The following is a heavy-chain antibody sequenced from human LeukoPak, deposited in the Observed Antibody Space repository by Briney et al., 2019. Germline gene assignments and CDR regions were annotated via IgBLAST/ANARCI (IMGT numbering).Heavy chain of an antibody. V-gene: IGHV3-74*01. Sequence: GRSLRLSCAASGFTFSSYWMYWVRQAPGKGPVWVSRINSDGSRTNYADSVKGRFTISRDNAKNTLYLQMNSLRAEDTAVYYCARDRGWLQFDYWGQGTLVTVSS. CDR1: GFTFSSYW. D-gene: IGHD5-24*01. CDR2: INSDGSRT. CDR3: ARDRGWLQFDY. J-gene: IGHJ4*02.